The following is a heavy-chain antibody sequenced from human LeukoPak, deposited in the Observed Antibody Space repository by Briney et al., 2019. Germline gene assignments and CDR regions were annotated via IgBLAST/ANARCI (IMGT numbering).Heavy chain of an antibody. J-gene: IGHJ5*02. CDR3: ARVWSTTVNWFDP. D-gene: IGHD4-11*01. Sequence: SETLSLTWIVSGDSISSGGYYWSWIRQPPGKGLEWIGYIYHSGSTYYNPSLKSQVTISVDRSKNQFSLELSSVTAADTAVYYCARVWSTTVNWFDPWGQGTLVTVSS. CDR2: IYHSGST. V-gene: IGHV4-30-2*01. CDR1: GDSISSGGYY.